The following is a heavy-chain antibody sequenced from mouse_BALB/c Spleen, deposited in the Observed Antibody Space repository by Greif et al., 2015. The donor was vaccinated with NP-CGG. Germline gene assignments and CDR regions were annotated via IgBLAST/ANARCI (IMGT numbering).Heavy chain of an antibody. V-gene: IGHV5-17*02. CDR3: ARGGATVPYAMDY. J-gene: IGHJ4*01. CDR2: ISSGSSTI. D-gene: IGHD6-1*01. Sequence: EVKLVESGGGLVQPGGSRKLSCAASGFTFSSFGMHWVRQAPEKGLEWVAYISSGSSTIYYADTVKGRFTISRDNPKNTLFLQMTSLRSEDTAMYYCARGGATVPYAMDYWGQGTSVTVSS. CDR1: GFTFSSFG.